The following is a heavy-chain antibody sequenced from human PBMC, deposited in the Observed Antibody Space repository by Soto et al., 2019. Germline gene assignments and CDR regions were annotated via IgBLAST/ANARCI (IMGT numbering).Heavy chain of an antibody. D-gene: IGHD3-16*01. V-gene: IGHV4-39*01. CDR3: ARHGMLTLPDY. CDR1: GGSISSSSYY. CDR2: IYYSGST. J-gene: IGHJ4*02. Sequence: QLQLQESGPGLVKPSETLSLTCTVSGGSISSSSYYWGWIRQPPGKGLEWIGSIYYSGSTYYNPSLKSRVTISVDTSKNQFSLKLSSVTAADTAVYYCARHGMLTLPDYWGQGTLVTVSS.